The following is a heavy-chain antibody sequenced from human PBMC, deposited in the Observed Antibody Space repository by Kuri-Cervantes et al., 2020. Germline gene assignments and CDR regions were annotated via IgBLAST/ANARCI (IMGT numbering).Heavy chain of an antibody. CDR3: ARTYYYDSSGPDAFDI. CDR1: GYSISSGYY. Sequence: SETLSLTCGVSGYSISSGYYWGWIRQPPGKGLEWIGSIYHSGSTYYNPSLKSRVTISVDTSKNQFSLKLGSVTAADTAVYYCARTYYYDSSGPDAFDIWGQGTMVTVSS. V-gene: IGHV4-38-2*01. CDR2: IYHSGST. D-gene: IGHD3-22*01. J-gene: IGHJ3*02.